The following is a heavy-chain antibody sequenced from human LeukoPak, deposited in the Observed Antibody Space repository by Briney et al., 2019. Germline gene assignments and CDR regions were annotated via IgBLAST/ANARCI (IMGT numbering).Heavy chain of an antibody. D-gene: IGHD4-23*01. V-gene: IGHV3-30*02. CDR2: IQYDGTNK. CDR1: GFTFSSYA. CDR3: ARDYGGSSPFDY. J-gene: IGHJ4*02. Sequence: GGSLRLSCAASGFTFSSYAMHWVRQAPGKGLEWVAFIQYDGTNKYYADSVKGRFTISRDNSKNTLYLQMNSLRAEDTAVYYCARDYGGSSPFDYWGQGTLVTVSS.